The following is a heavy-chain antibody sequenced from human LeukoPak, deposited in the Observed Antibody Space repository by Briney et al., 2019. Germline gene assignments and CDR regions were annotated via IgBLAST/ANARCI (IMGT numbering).Heavy chain of an antibody. CDR2: IYKDGRT. Sequence: GGSLRLSCAASGFVVSTNYMTWVRQPPGKGLEWVSVIYKDGRTFYTDSVKGRFTISRDNSKNTVYLQMSSLRVEDTAVYYCAKEAGATAFDYWGQGTLVTVSS. J-gene: IGHJ4*02. CDR1: GFVVSTNY. CDR3: AKEAGATAFDY. V-gene: IGHV3-53*01. D-gene: IGHD1-26*01.